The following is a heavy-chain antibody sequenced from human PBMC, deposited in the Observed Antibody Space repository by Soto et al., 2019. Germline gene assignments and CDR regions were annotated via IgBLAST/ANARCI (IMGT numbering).Heavy chain of an antibody. J-gene: IGHJ5*02. D-gene: IGHD6-13*01. V-gene: IGHV1-69*13. CDR2: IIPIFGTA. CDR1: GGTFSSYA. CDR3: ARAVIAAAGMYNWFDP. Sequence: SVKVSCRASGGTFSSYAISWVRQAPGQGLEWMGGIIPIFGTANYAQKFQGRVTITADESTSTAYMELSSLRSEDTAVYYCARAVIAAAGMYNWFDPWGQGTLVTVSS.